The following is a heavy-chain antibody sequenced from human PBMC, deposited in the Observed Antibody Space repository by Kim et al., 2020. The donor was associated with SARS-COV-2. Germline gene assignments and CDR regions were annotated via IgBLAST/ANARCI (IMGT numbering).Heavy chain of an antibody. CDR2: ISSNGGST. D-gene: IGHD6-19*01. J-gene: IGHJ4*02. CDR1: GFTFSSYA. V-gene: IGHV3-64D*09. CDR3: VKDGIGGAVAGSVFDY. Sequence: GGSLRLSCSASGFTFSSYAMHWVRQAPGKGLEYVSAISSNGGSTYYADSVKGRFTISRDNSKNTLYLQMSSLRAEDTAVYYCVKDGIGGAVAGSVFDYWGQGTLVTVSS.